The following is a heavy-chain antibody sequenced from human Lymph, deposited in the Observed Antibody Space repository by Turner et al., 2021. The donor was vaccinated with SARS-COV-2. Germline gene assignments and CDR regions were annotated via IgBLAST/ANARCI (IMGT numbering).Heavy chain of an antibody. CDR2: ISISSSTI. D-gene: IGHD2-15*01. CDR1: GFTFSSYS. Sequence: EVQLVESGGVLVQPGGSLNIFCAASGFTFSSYSMNWVRQAPGKGLEWVSYISISSSTIYYADSVKGRFTISRDNAKNSLYLQMNRLRDEDTAVYYCARDRGGYGAYYYGMDVWGQGTTVTVSS. CDR3: ARDRGGYGAYYYGMDV. J-gene: IGHJ6*02. V-gene: IGHV3-48*02.